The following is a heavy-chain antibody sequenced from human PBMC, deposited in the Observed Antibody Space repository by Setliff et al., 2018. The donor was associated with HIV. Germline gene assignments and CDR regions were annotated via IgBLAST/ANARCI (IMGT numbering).Heavy chain of an antibody. Sequence: ASVKVSCKASGYTFTSYGISWVRQAPGQGLEWMGWISAYNGNTNYAQKLQGRVTMTTDTSTSTAYMELRSLRSDDTAVYYCARNGRTVAAGGFADYWGQGTLVTVSS. J-gene: IGHJ4*02. CDR3: ARNGRTVAAGGFADY. CDR2: ISAYNGNT. V-gene: IGHV1-18*01. CDR1: GYTFTSYG. D-gene: IGHD6-13*01.